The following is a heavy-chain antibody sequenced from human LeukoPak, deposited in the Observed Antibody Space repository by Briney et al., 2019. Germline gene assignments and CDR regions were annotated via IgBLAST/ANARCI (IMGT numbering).Heavy chain of an antibody. J-gene: IGHJ6*02. V-gene: IGHV3-9*01. CDR1: GFTFDDYA. D-gene: IGHD1-26*01. CDR3: ARHPLVGDYGMDV. CDR2: ISWNSGSI. Sequence: ETGGSLRLSCAASGFTFDDYAMHWVRQAPGKGLEWVSGISWNSGSIGYADPVKGRFTISRDNAKNSLYLQMNSLRAEDTAVYYCARHPLVGDYGMDVWGQGTTVTVSS.